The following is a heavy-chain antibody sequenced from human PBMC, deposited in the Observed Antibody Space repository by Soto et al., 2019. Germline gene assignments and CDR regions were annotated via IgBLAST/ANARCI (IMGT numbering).Heavy chain of an antibody. CDR1: GGSFSGYY. J-gene: IGHJ4*02. D-gene: IGHD3-10*01. CDR2: INHSGST. Sequence: QVQLQQWGAGLLKPSETLSLTCAVYGGSFSGYYWSWIRHPPGKGLEGSGDINHSGSTNYKPSLKSRVSISVDTSKNQFSLKLSSVTAADTAVYYCARLWFGELHHPWGQGTLVTVSS. V-gene: IGHV4-34*01. CDR3: ARLWFGELHHP.